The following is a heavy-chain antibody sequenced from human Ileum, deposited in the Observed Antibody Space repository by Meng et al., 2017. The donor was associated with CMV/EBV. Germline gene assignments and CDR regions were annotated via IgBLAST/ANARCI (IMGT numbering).Heavy chain of an antibody. CDR1: SGSFSDYY. V-gene: IGHV4-34*01. D-gene: IGHD4-23*01. CDR2: VHHSGIT. J-gene: IGHJ4*02. CDR3: ATNSEDY. Sequence: QVDLQQWGAGLLKPSETLSLTSAVYSGSFSDYYWIWIRQSPGKGLEWIGEVHHSGITNYNPSLKSRVTISVDTSKNQFFLKLTSVTAADTGLYYCATNSEDYWGQGTLVTVSS.